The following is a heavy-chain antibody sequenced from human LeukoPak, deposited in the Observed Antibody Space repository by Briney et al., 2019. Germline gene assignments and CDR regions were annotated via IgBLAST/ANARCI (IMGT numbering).Heavy chain of an antibody. V-gene: IGHV3-23*01. D-gene: IGHD3-10*01. CDR1: GFTFSSYA. Sequence: PGGSLRLSCAASGFTFSSYAMSWVRQAPGKGLEWVSSVNGSGDTTYYADSVKGRFTISRDNSKNTLYLQMNSLRAEDTAVYYCAKETYYYGSGSYSRLFDYWGQGTLVTVSS. J-gene: IGHJ4*02. CDR2: VNGSGDTT. CDR3: AKETYYYGSGSYSRLFDY.